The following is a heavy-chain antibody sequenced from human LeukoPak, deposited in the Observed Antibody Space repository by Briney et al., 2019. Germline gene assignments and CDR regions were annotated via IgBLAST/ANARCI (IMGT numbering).Heavy chain of an antibody. CDR2: ISAYNGNT. Sequence: ASVKVSCKASGYTFTSYGISWVRQAPGQGLEWMGWISAYNGNTNYAQKLQGRVTMTTDTSTSTAYMELRSLRSDDTAVYYCARDRAFTMIVVELDYWGQGTLVTVSS. V-gene: IGHV1-18*01. D-gene: IGHD3-22*01. CDR3: ARDRAFTMIVVELDY. J-gene: IGHJ4*02. CDR1: GYTFTSYG.